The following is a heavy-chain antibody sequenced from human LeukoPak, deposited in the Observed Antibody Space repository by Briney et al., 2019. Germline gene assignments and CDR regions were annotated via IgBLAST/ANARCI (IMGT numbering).Heavy chain of an antibody. V-gene: IGHV1-69*04. CDR3: ARVEELRGYSF. CDR2: IIPILGIA. D-gene: IGHD5-18*01. Sequence: ASVKVSCKASGGTFSSYAISWVRQAPGQGLEWMGRIIPILGIANYAQKFQGRVTITADKSTSTAYMELSSLRSEDTAVYYCARVEELRGYSFWGQGTLSPSPQ. J-gene: IGHJ4*02. CDR1: GGTFSSYA.